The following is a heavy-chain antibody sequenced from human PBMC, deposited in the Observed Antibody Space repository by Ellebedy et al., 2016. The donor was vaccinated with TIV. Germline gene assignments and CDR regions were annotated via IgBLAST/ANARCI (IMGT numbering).Heavy chain of an antibody. CDR3: AKDPNIVVVPAAIGNWFDP. CDR2: ISSSGSTI. J-gene: IGHJ5*02. D-gene: IGHD2-2*01. Sequence: LSLTCTVSGGSISSYYWSWIRQAPGKGLEWVSYISSSGSTIYYADSVKGRFTISRDNAKNSLYLQMNSLRAEDTAVYYCAKDPNIVVVPAAIGNWFDPWGQGTLVTVSS. V-gene: IGHV3-11*01. CDR1: GGSISSYY.